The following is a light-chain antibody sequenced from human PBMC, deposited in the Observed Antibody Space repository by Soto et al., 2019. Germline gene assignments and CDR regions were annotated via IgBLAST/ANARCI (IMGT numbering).Light chain of an antibody. Sequence: DIPMTQSPSTLSASVGDRVTITCRASQSISSWLAWYQQKPGKAPKLLIYKASSLESGVPSRFSGSGSGTELTLTISSLQPDDVATYYCQQYNSSPTFCQGTKVEIK. J-gene: IGKJ1*01. CDR2: KAS. CDR1: QSISSW. CDR3: QQYNSSPT. V-gene: IGKV1-5*03.